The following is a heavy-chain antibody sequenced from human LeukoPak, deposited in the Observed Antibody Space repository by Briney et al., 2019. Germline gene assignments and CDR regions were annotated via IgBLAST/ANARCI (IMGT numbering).Heavy chain of an antibody. J-gene: IGHJ4*02. D-gene: IGHD2-2*01. CDR1: GFTFSSYS. Sequence: GGSLRLSCAASGFTFSSYSMNWVRQAPGKGLEWVSSISSSSSYIYYADSVKGRFTISRDNSKNTLYLQMNSLRAEDTAVYYCAKEVPSAHWGQGTLVTVSS. V-gene: IGHV3-21*04. CDR2: ISSSSSYI. CDR3: AKEVPSAH.